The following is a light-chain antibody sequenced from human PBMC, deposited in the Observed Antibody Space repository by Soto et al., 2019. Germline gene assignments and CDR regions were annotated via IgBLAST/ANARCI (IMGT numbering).Light chain of an antibody. CDR1: QSVSVS. V-gene: IGKV3-15*01. CDR3: QQNNNWPST. Sequence: EVLMTQSPATLSVSPGEGATLSCRANQSVSVSLAWYQQKPGQAPKLLIFGATSRATGVPARFSGSGSVTVFSPTISSPHYEDFAVYYYQQNNNWPSTFGHGTKLEIK. CDR2: GAT. J-gene: IGKJ2*01.